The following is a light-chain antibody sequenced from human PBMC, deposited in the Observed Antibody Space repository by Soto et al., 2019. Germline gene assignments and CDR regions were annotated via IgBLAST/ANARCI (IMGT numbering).Light chain of an antibody. J-gene: IGKJ1*01. CDR3: PQTYRTPRT. Sequence: DIQVTQSPSSLSASVGDRVTITCRASQSISSYLNWYQQKPGKAPKLLIYAASSLQSGVPSRFNGSGSGTDFTLTISSLQPDYFATYYCPQTYRTPRTFLLGTQFDIK. V-gene: IGKV1-39*01. CDR2: AAS. CDR1: QSISSY.